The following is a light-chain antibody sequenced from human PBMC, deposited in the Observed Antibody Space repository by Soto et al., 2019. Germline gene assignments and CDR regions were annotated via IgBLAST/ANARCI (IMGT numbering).Light chain of an antibody. J-gene: IGKJ4*01. CDR3: HQRDVWPPT. CDR1: QTVRNNY. V-gene: IGKV3D-20*02. CDR2: DAS. Sequence: FVETESRVTLSLSPGERATLSCRASQTVRNNYLAWYQQKPGQAPRLLIYDASSRATGIPDRFSGGGSGTDFTLTISRLEPEDFAVYFCHQRDVWPPTFGGGTKVDIK.